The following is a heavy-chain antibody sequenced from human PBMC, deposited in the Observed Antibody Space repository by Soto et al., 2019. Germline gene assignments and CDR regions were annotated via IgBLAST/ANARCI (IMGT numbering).Heavy chain of an antibody. V-gene: IGHV1-18*01. CDR2: ISAYNGNT. D-gene: IGHD6-6*01. CDR1: GYTFTSYG. CDR3: ARASQIAARPYYYYGMDV. Sequence: ASVKVSCKASGYTFTSYGISWVRQAPGQGLEWMGWISAYNGNTNYAQKLQGRVTMTTDTSTSTAYMELRSLRSDDTAVYYCARASQIAARPYYYYGMDVWGRGTTVTVSS. J-gene: IGHJ6*02.